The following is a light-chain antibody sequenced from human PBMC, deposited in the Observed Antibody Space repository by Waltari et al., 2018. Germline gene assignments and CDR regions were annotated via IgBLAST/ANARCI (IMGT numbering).Light chain of an antibody. CDR2: GAS. CDR3: QQSYSSPVYT. V-gene: IGKV1-39*01. Sequence: DIRMTQSPSSLSASVGDRVTITCRASQSISTVLNWYQHRPGKAPKLLIYGASNLQSGVPSRFSGSGAGIDFTLTISDLKPEEFATYYCQQSYSSPVYTFGQGTRLEIK. CDR1: QSISTV. J-gene: IGKJ2*01.